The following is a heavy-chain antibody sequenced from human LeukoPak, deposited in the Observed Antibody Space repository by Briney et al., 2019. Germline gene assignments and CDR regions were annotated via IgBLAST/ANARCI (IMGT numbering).Heavy chain of an antibody. Sequence: SETLSLTCAVYGGSFSGYYWSWIRQPPGKGLEWIGEINHSGSTNYNPSLKSRVTISVDTSKNQFSLELSSVTAADTAVYYCAKRYSSSWYHYYYGMDVWGQGTTVTVSS. V-gene: IGHV4-34*01. CDR2: INHSGST. CDR1: GGSFSGYY. D-gene: IGHD6-13*01. CDR3: AKRYSSSWYHYYYGMDV. J-gene: IGHJ6*02.